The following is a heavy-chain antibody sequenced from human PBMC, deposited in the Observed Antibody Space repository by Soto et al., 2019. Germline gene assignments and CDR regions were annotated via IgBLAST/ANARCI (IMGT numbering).Heavy chain of an antibody. CDR1: GATFSSYA. Sequence: ASVKVSCKTSGATFSSYAITWVRQATGQGLEWMGWMNPNSGNTGYAQKFQGRVTMTRNTSISTAYMELSSLRSEDTAVYYCARTLYGDNVDYWGQGTLVTVSS. CDR3: ARTLYGDNVDY. CDR2: MNPNSGNT. D-gene: IGHD4-17*01. J-gene: IGHJ4*02. V-gene: IGHV1-8*02.